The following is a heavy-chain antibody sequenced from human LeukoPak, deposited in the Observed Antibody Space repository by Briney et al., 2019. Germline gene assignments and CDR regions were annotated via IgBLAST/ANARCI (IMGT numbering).Heavy chain of an antibody. Sequence: SVKVSCKASGGTFSSYTISWVRQAPGQGLEWMGRITPILGIANYAQKFQGRVTITADKSTSTAYMELSSLRSEDTAVYYCAKSLSSTKDYYYMDVWGKGTTVTVSS. J-gene: IGHJ6*03. V-gene: IGHV1-69*02. CDR2: ITPILGIA. CDR1: GGTFSSYT. CDR3: AKSLSSTKDYYYMDV. D-gene: IGHD2-2*01.